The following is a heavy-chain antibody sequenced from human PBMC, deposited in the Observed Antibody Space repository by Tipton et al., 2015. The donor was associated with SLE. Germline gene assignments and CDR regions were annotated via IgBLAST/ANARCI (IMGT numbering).Heavy chain of an antibody. V-gene: IGHV4-34*01. CDR2: ISQSGST. CDR1: GGSLSGYY. CDR3: ARGLQAFCGGDCPFDL. D-gene: IGHD2-21*02. J-gene: IGHJ5*02. Sequence: TLSLTCAVYGGSLSGYYWSWIRQPPGKGLEWIGEISQSGSTNYNPSLKSRVTMSVDTSKHQFSLTLRSVTAADTAIYYCARGLQAFCGGDCPFDLWGQGTLVTVSS.